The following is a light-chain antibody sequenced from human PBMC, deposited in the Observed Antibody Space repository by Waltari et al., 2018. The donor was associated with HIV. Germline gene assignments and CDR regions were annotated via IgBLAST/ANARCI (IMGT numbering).Light chain of an antibody. Sequence: SYVLTQPPSVSVAPGQTARITCGGNNIGSKSVTWYQQKPGQAPVLVVYENSDRPSGIPERFSGSNSGNTATLTISRVEAGDEADYYCQVWDSGSDHYVFGPGTKVTVL. CDR3: QVWDSGSDHYV. CDR2: ENS. CDR1: NIGSKS. V-gene: IGLV3-21*02. J-gene: IGLJ1*01.